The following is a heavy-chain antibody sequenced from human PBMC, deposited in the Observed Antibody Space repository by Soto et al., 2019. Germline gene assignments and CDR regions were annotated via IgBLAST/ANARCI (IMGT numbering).Heavy chain of an antibody. CDR1: GFTFSNYA. D-gene: IGHD3-22*01. J-gene: IGHJ4*02. CDR2: VSYDGDNE. V-gene: IGHV3-30*03. Sequence: GGSLRLSCVASGFTFSNYAMHWVRQAPGKGLEWVAIVSYDGDNEYYADSVRGRFFISRDNSRNTLYLQTSSLRHEDTAVYYCARDRLYYDSSGYYDYWGQGTLVTVSS. CDR3: ARDRLYYDSSGYYDY.